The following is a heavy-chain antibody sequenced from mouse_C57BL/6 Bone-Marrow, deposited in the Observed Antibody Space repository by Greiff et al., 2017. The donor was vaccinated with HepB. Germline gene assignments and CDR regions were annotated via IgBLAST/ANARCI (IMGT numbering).Heavy chain of an antibody. CDR3: ARGGTTVVAYYFDC. V-gene: IGHV1-50*01. Sequence: QVQLQQPGAELVKPGASVKLSCKASGYTFTSYWMQWVKQRPGQGLEWIGEIDPSDSYTNYNQKFKGKATLTVDTSSSTAYMQLSSLTSEDSAVYYCARGGTTVVAYYFDCWGQGTTLTVSS. J-gene: IGHJ2*01. CDR2: IDPSDSYT. D-gene: IGHD1-1*01. CDR1: GYTFTSYW.